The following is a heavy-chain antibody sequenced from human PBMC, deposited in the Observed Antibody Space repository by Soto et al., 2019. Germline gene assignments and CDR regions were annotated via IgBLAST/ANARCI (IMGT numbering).Heavy chain of an antibody. D-gene: IGHD3-3*01. V-gene: IGHV1-69*13. CDR1: GGTFSSYA. Sequence: SVKVSCKASGGTFSSYAISWVRQAPGQGLEWMGGIIPIFGTANYAQKFQGRVTITADESTSTAYMELSSLRSEDTAVYYCASVRGGFLEWLSEYGMDVPGQPTTVT. CDR2: IIPIFGTA. J-gene: IGHJ6*02. CDR3: ASVRGGFLEWLSEYGMDV.